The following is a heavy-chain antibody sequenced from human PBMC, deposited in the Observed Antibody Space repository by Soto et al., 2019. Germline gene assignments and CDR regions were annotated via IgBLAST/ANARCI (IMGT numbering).Heavy chain of an antibody. J-gene: IGHJ4*02. CDR2: IIPIFGTA. CDR3: ARDGCSGGSCYSYYFDY. D-gene: IGHD2-15*01. V-gene: IGHV1-69*06. Sequence: QVQLVQSGAEVKKPGSSVKVSCKASGGTFSSYAISWVRQAPGQGLEWMGGIIPIFGTANYAQKFQGRVTITADKSTSTAYMEVSSLRSEDTAVYYCARDGCSGGSCYSYYFDYWGQGTLVTVSS. CDR1: GGTFSSYA.